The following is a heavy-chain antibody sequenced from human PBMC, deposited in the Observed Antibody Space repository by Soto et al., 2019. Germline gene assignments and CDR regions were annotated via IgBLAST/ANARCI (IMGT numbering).Heavy chain of an antibody. J-gene: IGHJ4*02. CDR1: GGSISSYF. CDR3: ARVGYCGGDCSFPDY. V-gene: IGHV4-59*01. CDR2: IYYSGST. D-gene: IGHD2-21*02. Sequence: ETLSLTCTVSGGSISSYFWSWIRQPPGKGLEWIGYIYYSGSTNYNPSLKSRVTISVDTSKSQLSLKLSSVTAADTAVYYCARVGYCGGDCSFPDYWGQGTLVTVPQ.